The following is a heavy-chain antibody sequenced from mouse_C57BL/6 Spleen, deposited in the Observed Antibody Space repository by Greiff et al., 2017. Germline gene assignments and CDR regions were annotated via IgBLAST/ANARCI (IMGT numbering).Heavy chain of an antibody. D-gene: IGHD2-10*01. J-gene: IGHJ2*01. Sequence: DVKLVESEGGLVQPGSSMKLSCTASGFTFSDYYMAWVRQVPEKGLEWVANINYDGSSTYYLDSLKSRFIISRDNAKNILYLQMSSLKSEDTATYYCAREGAYYGNPYFDYWGQGTTLTVSS. CDR2: INYDGSST. CDR1: GFTFSDYY. CDR3: AREGAYYGNPYFDY. V-gene: IGHV5-16*01.